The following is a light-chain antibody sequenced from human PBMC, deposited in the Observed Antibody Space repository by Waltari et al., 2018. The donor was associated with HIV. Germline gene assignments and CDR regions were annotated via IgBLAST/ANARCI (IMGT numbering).Light chain of an antibody. CDR1: SSNIGSNI. CDR2: SNN. J-gene: IGLJ3*02. Sequence: QSVLTQPPSASGTPGQRVSISCSGSSSNIGSNIVNWYQQLPGTAPQLHIYSNNQRPSRVPDRVSGSKSGTAASLAISGLQSEDEADYYCAAWDDSLNAWVFGGGTKLTVL. CDR3: AAWDDSLNAWV. V-gene: IGLV1-44*01.